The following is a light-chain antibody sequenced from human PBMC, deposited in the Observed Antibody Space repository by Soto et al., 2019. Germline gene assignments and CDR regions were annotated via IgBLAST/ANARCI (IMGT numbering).Light chain of an antibody. Sequence: DIQMTKSPSTLSSSVGDRVTIACRATQTSTRWLAWYQQKPGKAPKLLIFDASTLESGVPSRFSGSGYGTEFTLTISSLQPEDFATDYCQQYHTFWTFGQGKTVEVK. J-gene: IGKJ1*01. V-gene: IGKV1-5*01. CDR2: DAS. CDR1: QTSTRW. CDR3: QQYHTFWT.